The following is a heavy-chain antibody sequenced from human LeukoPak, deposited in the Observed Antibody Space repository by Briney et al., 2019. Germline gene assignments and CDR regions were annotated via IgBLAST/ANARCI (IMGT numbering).Heavy chain of an antibody. J-gene: IGHJ6*02. CDR3: ARTKRGTGYFPLYYYGMDV. CDR2: IYYSGSN. Sequence: SETLSLTCTVSGGSITSYYWSWIWQPPGKGLEWIGYIYYSGSNSYNPSLKSRVTMSVDTSKNQFSLKLTSVTAADTAVYYCARTKRGTGYFPLYYYGMDVWGQGTTVTVSS. D-gene: IGHD3-9*01. CDR1: GGSITSYY. V-gene: IGHV4-59*08.